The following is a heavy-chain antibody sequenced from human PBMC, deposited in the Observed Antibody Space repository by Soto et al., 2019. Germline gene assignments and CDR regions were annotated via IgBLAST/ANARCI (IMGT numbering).Heavy chain of an antibody. CDR1: GYTFTRNY. D-gene: IGHD5-12*01. J-gene: IGHJ4*02. CDR2: INPTGDNK. Sequence: ASVKVSCKTSGYTFTRNYVHWVRQAPGQGLEWLAVINPTGDNKVYAQKFQGRLTLTTDTSTSTMYMELSSLRADDTAVYYCARASGPFDYWGQGTQVTVSS. V-gene: IGHV1-46*01. CDR3: ARASGPFDY.